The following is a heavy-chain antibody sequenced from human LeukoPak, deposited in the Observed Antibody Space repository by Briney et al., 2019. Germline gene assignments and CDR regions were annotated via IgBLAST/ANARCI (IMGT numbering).Heavy chain of an antibody. CDR2: MSPNSGDT. V-gene: IGHV1-8*01. CDR3: ARGPPNWGYDY. CDR1: GYTFTSYD. Sequence: ASVTVSCKASGYTFTSYDFNWVRQATGQRPEWMGWMSPNSGDTGYAQKFQDRVTLTRNTSISTAYMELSSLRSDDTAVYYCARGPPNWGYDYWGPGTLVTVSS. J-gene: IGHJ4*02. D-gene: IGHD7-27*01.